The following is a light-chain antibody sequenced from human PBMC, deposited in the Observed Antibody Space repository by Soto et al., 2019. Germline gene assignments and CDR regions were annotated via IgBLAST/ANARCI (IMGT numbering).Light chain of an antibody. CDR2: EVN. V-gene: IGLV2-23*02. Sequence: QSALTQPASVSGSPGQSITISCTGTSGDIGTYNLVSWYQQRPGRAPKLFIFEVNKRPSGVSNRFSASKSGNTASLTISGLQAEDEADYHCCSYAGRSTVICGGGTKLTVL. J-gene: IGLJ2*01. CDR3: CSYAGRSTVI. CDR1: SGDIGTYNL.